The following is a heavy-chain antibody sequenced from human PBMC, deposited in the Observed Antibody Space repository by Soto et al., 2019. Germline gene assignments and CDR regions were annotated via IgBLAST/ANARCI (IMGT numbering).Heavy chain of an antibody. CDR2: IYYSGST. CDR3: ARVGRYYDILTGRTRPFDY. J-gene: IGHJ4*02. D-gene: IGHD3-9*01. Sequence: QVQLQESGPGLVKPSQTLSLTCTVSGGSISSGGYYWSWIRQHPGKGLEWIGYIYYSGSTYYNPSLKGRVTISVDTAKNQFALKLSSVTAADTAVYYCARVGRYYDILTGRTRPFDYWGQGTLVTVSS. CDR1: GGSISSGGYY. V-gene: IGHV4-31*03.